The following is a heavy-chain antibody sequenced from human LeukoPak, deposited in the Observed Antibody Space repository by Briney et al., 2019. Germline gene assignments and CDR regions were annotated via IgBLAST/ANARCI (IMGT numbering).Heavy chain of an antibody. CDR1: GFTFSSYS. V-gene: IGHV3-21*01. D-gene: IGHD2-2*02. CDR3: ASLDIVVVPAAIPDYYYGMDV. CDR2: ISSGSSYI. Sequence: GGPLRLSCAASGFTFSSYSMSWVRQAPGKGLEWVSSISSGSSYIYYADSVKGRFTISRDNAKNSLYLQMNSLRAEDTAVYYCASLDIVVVPAAIPDYYYGMDVWGQGTTVTVSS. J-gene: IGHJ6*02.